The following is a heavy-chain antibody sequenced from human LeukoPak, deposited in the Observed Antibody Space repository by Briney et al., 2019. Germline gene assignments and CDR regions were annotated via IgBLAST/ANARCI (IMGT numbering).Heavy chain of an antibody. V-gene: IGHV3-30*03. CDR3: TREGMGTTFSAWFDP. CDR1: GFTFSSYG. Sequence: GALRLSCAASGFTFSSYGMHWVRQAPGEGLEWVAVVSSDGSIDYYADSVRGRFTVSRDNSKNTMYLQVNSLRAEDTAVYYCTREGMGTTFSAWFDPWGQGTLVTVSS. D-gene: IGHD1-7*01. CDR2: VSSDGSID. J-gene: IGHJ5*02.